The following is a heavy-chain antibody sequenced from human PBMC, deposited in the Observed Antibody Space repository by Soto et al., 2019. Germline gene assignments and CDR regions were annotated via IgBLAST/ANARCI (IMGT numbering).Heavy chain of an antibody. J-gene: IGHJ6*03. Sequence: QVQLVESGGGSVKPGGSLRLSCAASGFPFSDYSMTWIRQAPGKGLEWISYITGSGRTLNYADSVKGRFTISRDNAHNCVYLERNGQVAEATASYYCAREQYYREDFRFGPPRLYFYMDVWGKGTTVTVSS. V-gene: IGHV3-11*01. CDR3: AREQYYREDFRFGPPRLYFYMDV. D-gene: IGHD3-16*01. CDR1: GFPFSDYS. CDR2: ITGSGRTL.